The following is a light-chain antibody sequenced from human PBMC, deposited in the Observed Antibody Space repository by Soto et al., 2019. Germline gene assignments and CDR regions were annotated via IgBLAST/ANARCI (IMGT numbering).Light chain of an antibody. CDR1: QIISTY. Sequence: DIQMTQSPSSLSACVGDRVTITCRASQIISTYLNWYQQRAGLAPRLLIYAASSLQSGVPPRFSGSGSGTDFTLTISSLQPEDFATYFCQQTYSAPPTFGQGTKVE. CDR2: AAS. CDR3: QQTYSAPPT. V-gene: IGKV1-39*01. J-gene: IGKJ1*01.